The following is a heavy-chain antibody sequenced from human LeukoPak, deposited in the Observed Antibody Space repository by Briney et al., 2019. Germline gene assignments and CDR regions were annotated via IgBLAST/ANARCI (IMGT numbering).Heavy chain of an antibody. J-gene: IGHJ6*03. D-gene: IGHD1-14*01. Sequence: GGSLRLSCAASGFTFSSYAMHWVRPAPGKGLEWVAVIWYDGSNKYYAASVKGRSTISRDNSKNTLYLQLNSLRAEDTAVYYCAKDFPILSTTQNYYYYMDVWGKGTTVTVSS. V-gene: IGHV3-33*06. CDR2: IWYDGSNK. CDR1: GFTFSSYA. CDR3: AKDFPILSTTQNYYYYMDV.